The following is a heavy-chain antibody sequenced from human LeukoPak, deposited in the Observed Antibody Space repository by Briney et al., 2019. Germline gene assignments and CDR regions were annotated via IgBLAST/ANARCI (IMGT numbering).Heavy chain of an antibody. J-gene: IGHJ4*02. D-gene: IGHD6-19*01. CDR3: AREEDGGWYNLFDY. Sequence: ASVKVSCKASGGTFSSYAISWVRQAPGQGLEWMGGIIPIFGTANYAQKFQGRVTITADESTSTAYMELSSLRSDDTAVYYCAREEDGGWYNLFDYWGQGTLVTVSS. CDR2: IIPIFGTA. V-gene: IGHV1-69*13. CDR1: GGTFSSYA.